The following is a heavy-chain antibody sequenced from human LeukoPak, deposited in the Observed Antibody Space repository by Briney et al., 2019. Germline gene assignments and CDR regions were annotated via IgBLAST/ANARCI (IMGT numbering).Heavy chain of an antibody. CDR1: GGSFSGYY. V-gene: IGHV4-34*01. CDR2: INHSGST. J-gene: IGHJ5*01. CDR3: AREQRLRDNNWFDS. D-gene: IGHD6-25*01. Sequence: SETLSLTCAVYGGSFSGYYWSWIRQPPGKGLEWIGEINHSGSTNYNPSLKSRVTISVDTSKNQFSLRLSSVTAADTAVYYCAREQRLRDNNWFDSWGQGTLVTVSS.